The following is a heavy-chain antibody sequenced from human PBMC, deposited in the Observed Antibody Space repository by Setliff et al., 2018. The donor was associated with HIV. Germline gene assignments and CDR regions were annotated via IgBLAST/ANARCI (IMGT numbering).Heavy chain of an antibody. V-gene: IGHV3-33*06. J-gene: IGHJ5*02. D-gene: IGHD6-13*01. Sequence: GGSLRLSCAASRFIFNTYDMHWVRQVPGKGLEWVAVIWYDGINKNYADSVRGRFTISRDNSRDTLYLEMSSLRVEDTALYYCAKADDGAAAGPAPWGQGTQVTVSS. CDR2: IWYDGINK. CDR3: AKADDGAAAGPAP. CDR1: RFIFNTYD.